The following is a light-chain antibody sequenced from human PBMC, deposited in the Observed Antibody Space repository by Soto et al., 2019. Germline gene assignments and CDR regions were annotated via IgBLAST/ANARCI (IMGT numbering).Light chain of an antibody. CDR3: QQYGSLSWT. V-gene: IGKV3-20*01. CDR1: QSVSSNY. CDR2: AAS. Sequence: IVLTQSPGTLSLSPGERATLSCRAGQSVSSNYLAWYQQKPGQAPRLLIYAASSRATGIPDRFSGSGSGTDFTLTIDGLEPEDFAVYYCQQYGSLSWTFGQGTKVDIK. J-gene: IGKJ1*01.